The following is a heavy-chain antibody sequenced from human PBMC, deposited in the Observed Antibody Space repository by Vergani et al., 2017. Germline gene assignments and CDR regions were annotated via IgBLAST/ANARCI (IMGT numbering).Heavy chain of an antibody. V-gene: IGHV3-30-3*01. CDR3: AKSWSATIFRTWFDP. CDR2: ISYDGSNK. Sequence: QVQLVESGGGVVQPGRSLRLSCAASGFTFSSYAMHWVRQAPGKGLEWVAVISYDGSNKYYADSVKGRFTISRDNSKNTLYLQMNSLRAEDTAVYYCAKSWSATIFRTWFDPWGQGTLVTVSS. D-gene: IGHD5-12*01. CDR1: GFTFSSYA. J-gene: IGHJ5*02.